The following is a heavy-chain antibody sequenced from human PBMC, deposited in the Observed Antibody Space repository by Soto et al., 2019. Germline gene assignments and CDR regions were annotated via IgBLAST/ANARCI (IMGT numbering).Heavy chain of an antibody. J-gene: IGHJ4*02. CDR2: ISDTAHRI. V-gene: IGHV3-23*01. CDR3: VILALGKFDF. CDR1: KFSFGSNS. Sequence: GGSLRLSCAVSKFSFGSNSMAWVRQAPGKGLEWVASISDTAHRIFHADSVKGRFTISRDNSRNRLYLQMNSLRAEDTALYYCVILALGKFDFWGQGTLVTVSS. D-gene: IGHD1-26*01.